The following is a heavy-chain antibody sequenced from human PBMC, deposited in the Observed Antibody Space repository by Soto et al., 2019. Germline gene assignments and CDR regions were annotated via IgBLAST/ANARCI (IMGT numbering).Heavy chain of an antibody. V-gene: IGHV4-31*02. Sequence: PSETLSLTCTVSGGSISSGGYYWSWIRQHPGKGLEWIGYIYYSGSTYYNPSLKSRVTISVDTSKNQFSLKLSSVTAADTAVYYCARDAGFYDSSGYYSVLDYWGQGTLVTVSS. CDR3: ARDAGFYDSSGYYSVLDY. D-gene: IGHD3-22*01. CDR1: GGSISSGGYY. CDR2: IYYSGST. J-gene: IGHJ4*02.